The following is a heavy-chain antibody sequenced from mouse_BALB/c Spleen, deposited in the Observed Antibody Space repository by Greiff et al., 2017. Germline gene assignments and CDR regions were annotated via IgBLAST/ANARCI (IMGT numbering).Heavy chain of an antibody. CDR2: ISSGGSYT. J-gene: IGHJ3*01. CDR1: GFTFSSYT. D-gene: IGHD2-3*01. Sequence: EVQLVESGGGLVKPGGSLKLSCAASGFTFSSYTMSWVRQTPEKRLEWVATISSGGSYTYYPDSVKGRFTISRDNAKNTLYLQMSSLKSEDTAMYYCTRVLDGSSAYWGQGTLVTVSA. CDR3: TRVLDGSSAY. V-gene: IGHV5-6-4*01.